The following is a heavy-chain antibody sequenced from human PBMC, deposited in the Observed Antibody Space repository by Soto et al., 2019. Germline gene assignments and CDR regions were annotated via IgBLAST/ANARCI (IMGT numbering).Heavy chain of an antibody. Sequence: PSETLSLTCTVSGGSISSSSYYWGWIRQPPGKGLEWIGSIYYSGSTYYNPSLKSRVTISVDTSKNQFSLKLSSVTAADTAVYYCARENYDYVWGSSRWFDPWGQGTLVTVSS. V-gene: IGHV4-39*02. CDR2: IYYSGST. D-gene: IGHD3-16*01. J-gene: IGHJ5*02. CDR3: ARENYDYVWGSSRWFDP. CDR1: GGSISSSSYY.